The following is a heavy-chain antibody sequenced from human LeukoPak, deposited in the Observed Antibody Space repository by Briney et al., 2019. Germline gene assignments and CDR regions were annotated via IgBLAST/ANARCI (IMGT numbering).Heavy chain of an antibody. CDR1: GFTFSSFG. V-gene: IGHV3-30*02. D-gene: IGHD6-13*01. CDR2: IRYDGSNK. J-gene: IGHJ4*02. Sequence: GGSLRLSCAASGFTFSSFGVHWVRQAPGKGLEWVSFIRYDGSNKYYADSVKGRFTISRDNSKNTLYLQMNSLRTEDTAVYYCAKVRLMGSSSWYYFDNWGQGTLVTVSS. CDR3: AKVRLMGSSSWYYFDN.